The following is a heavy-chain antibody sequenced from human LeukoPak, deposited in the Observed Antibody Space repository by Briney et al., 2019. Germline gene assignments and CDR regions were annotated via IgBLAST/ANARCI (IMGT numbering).Heavy chain of an antibody. D-gene: IGHD6-19*01. CDR3: ARRSGVAVAGAFDY. V-gene: IGHV3-30*07. J-gene: IGHJ4*02. Sequence: DSVKGRFIISRDNSKNTLYLQMNSLRAEDTAVYFCARRSGVAVAGAFDYWGQGTLVTVSS.